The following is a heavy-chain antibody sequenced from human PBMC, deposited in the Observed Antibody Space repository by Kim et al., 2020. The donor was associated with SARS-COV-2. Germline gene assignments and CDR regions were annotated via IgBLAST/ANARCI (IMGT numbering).Heavy chain of an antibody. CDR1: GGSISSGGYY. CDR2: SYYSGST. J-gene: IGHJ6*02. V-gene: IGHV4-31*03. D-gene: IGHD2-21*02. Sequence: SETLSLTCTVSGGSISSGGYYWSWIRQHPGKGLEWIGYSYYSGSTYYNPSLKSRVTISVDTSKNQFSLKLSPVTAADTAVYYCARSYCGGDCYVYYYYYGMDVWGQGTTVTVSS. CDR3: ARSYCGGDCYVYYYYYGMDV.